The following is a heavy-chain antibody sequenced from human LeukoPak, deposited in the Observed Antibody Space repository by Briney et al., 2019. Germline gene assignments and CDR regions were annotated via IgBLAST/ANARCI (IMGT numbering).Heavy chain of an antibody. CDR1: GFTFSSAD. Sequence: GGSLSLFCAASGFTFSSADMTWVRQAPGKGLEWVSLISPTGGNTFYADSVKGRFTISRDNSKNTLYLEMNSLRAEDTAVYFYAKDIHCPYWGKVVIVTVSS. D-gene: IGHD2-15*01. J-gene: IGHJ4*02. V-gene: IGHV3-23*01. CDR3: AKDIHCPY. CDR2: ISPTGGNT.